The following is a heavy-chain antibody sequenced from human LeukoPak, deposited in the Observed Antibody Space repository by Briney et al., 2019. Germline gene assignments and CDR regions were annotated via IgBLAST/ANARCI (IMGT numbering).Heavy chain of an antibody. Sequence: PSETLSLTCAVSGYSISSGYYWGWIRQPPGKGLEWIGSIYHSGSTYYNPSLKSRVTISVDTSKNQFSLKLSSVTAADTAVYYCARDPPTVTTYMDVWGKGTTVTVSS. J-gene: IGHJ6*03. CDR1: GYSISSGYY. CDR2: IYHSGST. CDR3: ARDPPTVTTYMDV. V-gene: IGHV4-38-2*02. D-gene: IGHD4-17*01.